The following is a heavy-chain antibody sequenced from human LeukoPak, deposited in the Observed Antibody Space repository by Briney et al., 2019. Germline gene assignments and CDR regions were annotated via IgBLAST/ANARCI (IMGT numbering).Heavy chain of an antibody. V-gene: IGHV4-31*03. D-gene: IGHD3-10*01. J-gene: IGHJ5*02. Sequence: SETLSLTCTVSGGSISSGGYYRSWIRQHPGKGLEWIGYIYNSGSTYYNPSLKSRVSISVDASRNHFSLNLNSVTAADTAVYYCARVVSSGSGSPGLFHAWGQGTLVTVSS. CDR1: GGSISSGGYY. CDR3: ARVVSSGSGSPGLFHA. CDR2: IYNSGST.